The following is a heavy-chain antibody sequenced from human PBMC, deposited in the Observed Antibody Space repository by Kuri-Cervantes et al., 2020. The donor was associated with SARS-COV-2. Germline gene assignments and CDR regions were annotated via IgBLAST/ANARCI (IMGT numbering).Heavy chain of an antibody. Sequence: SETLSLTCAVYGGSFSGYYWSWIRQPPGKGLEWIGEINHSGSTNYNPSLKSRVTISVDTSKNQFSLKLSSVTAADTAVYYCARGHWSGYSNAVEMGAFDIWGQGTMVTVSS. V-gene: IGHV4-34*01. CDR1: GGSFSGYY. CDR2: INHSGST. D-gene: IGHD3-3*01. J-gene: IGHJ3*02. CDR3: ARGHWSGYSNAVEMGAFDI.